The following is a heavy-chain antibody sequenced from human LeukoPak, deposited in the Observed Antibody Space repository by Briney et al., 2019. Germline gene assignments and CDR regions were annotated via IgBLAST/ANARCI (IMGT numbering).Heavy chain of an antibody. J-gene: IGHJ3*02. CDR2: ISGSGGDT. CDR1: GFTISSYG. Sequence: GGSLRLSCAGSGFTISSYGMSWVRQAPGKGLEWVSAISGSGGDTYYADSVKGRFTISRDNSKNTLYLQMNSLRAEDTAVYYCARVIRRDGYNGDAFDIWGQGTMVTVSS. D-gene: IGHD5-24*01. CDR3: ARVIRRDGYNGDAFDI. V-gene: IGHV3-23*01.